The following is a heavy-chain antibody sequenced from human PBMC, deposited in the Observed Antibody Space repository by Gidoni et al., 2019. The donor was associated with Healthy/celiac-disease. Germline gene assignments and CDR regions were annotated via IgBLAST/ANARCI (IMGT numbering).Heavy chain of an antibody. CDR1: GVSVSSGSSY. J-gene: IGHJ3*02. CDR2: IYYSGST. CDR3: AREGSVVATGGAFDI. V-gene: IGHV4-61*01. Sequence: QLQLQESGPGLVKPSETLSLTCPVPGVSVSSGSSYWTWIRQPPGKGLEWIGYIYYSGSTNYNPSLKSRVTISVDTSKNQFSLKLSSVTAADTAVYYCAREGSVVATGGAFDIWGQGTMVTVSS. D-gene: IGHD5-12*01.